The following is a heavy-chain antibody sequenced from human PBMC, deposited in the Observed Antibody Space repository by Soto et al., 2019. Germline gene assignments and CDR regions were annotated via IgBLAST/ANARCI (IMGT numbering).Heavy chain of an antibody. CDR3: ARAGFGELFSYFDY. CDR2: IKQDGSEK. J-gene: IGHJ4*02. D-gene: IGHD3-10*01. V-gene: IGHV3-7*03. CDR1: GFTFSSYW. Sequence: GESLKISCAASGFTFSSYWMSWVRQAPGKGLEWVANIKQDGSEKYYVDSVKGRFTISRDNAKNSLYLQMNSLRAEDTAVYYCARAGFGELFSYFDYWGQGTLVTVSS.